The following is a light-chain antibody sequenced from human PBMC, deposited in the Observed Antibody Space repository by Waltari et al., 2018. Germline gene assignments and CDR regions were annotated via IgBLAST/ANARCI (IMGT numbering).Light chain of an antibody. CDR2: WAS. CDR3: QQYYSTPWT. J-gene: IGKJ1*01. V-gene: IGKV4-1*01. CDR1: QSINRW. Sequence: DIQMTQSPSTLSAFVGERVTITCRASQSINRWVAWYQQKPGQPPKLFIYWASPRESGVPDRFSGGGSGTDFTLTISSLQAEDVAVYYCQQYYSTPWTFGQGTLVEL.